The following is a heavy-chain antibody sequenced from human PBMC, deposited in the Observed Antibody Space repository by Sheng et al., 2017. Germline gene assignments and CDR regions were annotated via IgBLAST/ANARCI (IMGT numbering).Heavy chain of an antibody. CDR1: GYSLTELS. CDR2: FDPMNGKT. D-gene: IGHD3-10*01. J-gene: IGHJ1*01. V-gene: IGHV1-24*01. Sequence: QVQMLQSGAEVKKPGASVRVSCKVSGYSLTELSMHWVRQAPGKGLEWMGGFDPMNGKTVYAQKFQGRVTMTEDTSTDTAYMELTSLTSDDTAVYFCATVTFXVSFNHWXQGTLVT. CDR3: ATVTFXVSFNH.